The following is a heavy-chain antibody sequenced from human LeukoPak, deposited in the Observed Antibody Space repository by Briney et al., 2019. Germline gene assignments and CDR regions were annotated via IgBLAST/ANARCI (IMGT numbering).Heavy chain of an antibody. V-gene: IGHV4-39*07. J-gene: IGHJ4*02. CDR2: IYYSGST. D-gene: IGHD6-13*01. CDR3: ARGPAAAGSLDY. CDR1: GGSISSSSYY. Sequence: SETLSLTCTVSGGSISSSSYYWGWIRQPPGKGLEWIGSIYYSGSTYYNPSLKSRVTISVDTSKNQFSLKLSSVTAADTAVYYCARGPAAAGSLDYWGQGTLVTVSS.